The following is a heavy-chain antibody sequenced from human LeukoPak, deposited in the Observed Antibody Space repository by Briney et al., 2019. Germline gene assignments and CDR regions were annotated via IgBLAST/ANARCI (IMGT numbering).Heavy chain of an antibody. V-gene: IGHV3-74*01. Sequence: GGSLRLSCATSGFTFTSYWMHWVRQVAGKGLVWLARVDHGGSGTNYADSVKGRFTISRDNAKNTLYLQMNSLSAEDTAVYYCAREVSGSSYFDYWGQGTQVTVSS. CDR3: AREVSGSSYFDY. D-gene: IGHD1-26*01. J-gene: IGHJ4*02. CDR1: GFTFTSYW. CDR2: VDHGGSGT.